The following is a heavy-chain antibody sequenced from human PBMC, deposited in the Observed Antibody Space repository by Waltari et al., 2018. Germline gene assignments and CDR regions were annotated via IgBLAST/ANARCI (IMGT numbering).Heavy chain of an antibody. D-gene: IGHD3-10*01. J-gene: IGHJ6*03. Sequence: EVQLVESGGGLVQPGGSLRLSCAASGFTFSSYWMIWVRQAPGKGLEWVANIKQDGSEKYYVDSVKGRFTISRDNAKNSLYLQMNSLRAEDTAVYYCAREGFGELLFSGYYMDVWGKGTTVTISS. CDR3: AREGFGELLFSGYYMDV. V-gene: IGHV3-7*01. CDR2: IKQDGSEK. CDR1: GFTFSSYW.